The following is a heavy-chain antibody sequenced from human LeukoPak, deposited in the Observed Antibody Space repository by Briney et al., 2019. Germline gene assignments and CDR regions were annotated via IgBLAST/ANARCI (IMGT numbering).Heavy chain of an antibody. CDR1: GGSISSYY. CDR2: IYYSGST. V-gene: IGHV4-59*08. J-gene: IGHJ4*02. CDR3: ASVGEDRSGFRI. D-gene: IGHD3-22*01. Sequence: SETLSLTCTVSGGSISSYYWSWIRQPPGKGLEWIGYIYYSGSTNYNPSLKSRVTISVDTSKNQFSLKLSSVTAADTAVYYCASVGEDRSGFRIWGQGTLVTVSS.